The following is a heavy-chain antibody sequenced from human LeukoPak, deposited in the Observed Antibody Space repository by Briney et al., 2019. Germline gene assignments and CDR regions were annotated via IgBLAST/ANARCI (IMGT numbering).Heavy chain of an antibody. CDR1: GFTFDDYG. Sequence: GGSLRLSCAASGFTFDDYGMSWVRQGPGKGLEWVSGINWNGGSTGYADSVKGRFTISRDNAKNSLYLQMNSLRAEDTALYYCARLGTRYCTSTSCHSQFDFWGQGTLVTVSS. D-gene: IGHD2-2*01. J-gene: IGHJ4*02. CDR3: ARLGTRYCTSTSCHSQFDF. V-gene: IGHV3-20*04. CDR2: INWNGGST.